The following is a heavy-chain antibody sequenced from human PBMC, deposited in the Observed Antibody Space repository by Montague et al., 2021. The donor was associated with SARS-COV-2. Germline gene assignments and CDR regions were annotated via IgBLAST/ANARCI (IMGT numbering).Heavy chain of an antibody. V-gene: IGHV4-39*01. CDR3: ARHPRNYHEAGSCWALGDD. CDR2: MYYSGST. CDR1: GGSISSSTYY. Sequence: SETLSLTCTVSGGSISSSTYYWGWIRQPPGKGLEWIGSMYYSGSTYYNPSLKSRVTISVDTSKKQFSPKLSSVTAADTAVYYCARHPRNYHEAGSCWALGDDWGQGTMVTVSS. J-gene: IGHJ4*02. D-gene: IGHD3-22*01.